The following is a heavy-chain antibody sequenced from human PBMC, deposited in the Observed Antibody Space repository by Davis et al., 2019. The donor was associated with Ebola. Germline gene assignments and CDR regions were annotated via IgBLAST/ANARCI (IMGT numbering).Heavy chain of an antibody. V-gene: IGHV3-73*01. CDR3: ARDFKGLLWFGELFPP. CDR1: GFTFSGSA. D-gene: IGHD3-10*01. CDR2: IRSKANSYAT. J-gene: IGHJ4*02. Sequence: PGGSLRLSCAASGFTFSGSAMHWVRQASGKGLEWVGRIRSKANSYATAYAASVKGRFTISRDDSKNTAYLQMNSLKTEDTAVYYCARDFKGLLWFGELFPPRGQGTLVTVSS.